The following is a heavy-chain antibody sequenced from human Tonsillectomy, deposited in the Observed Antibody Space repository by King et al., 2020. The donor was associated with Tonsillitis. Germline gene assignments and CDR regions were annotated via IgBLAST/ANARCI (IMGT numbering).Heavy chain of an antibody. D-gene: IGHD3-16*01. CDR2: SKSKTDGGTT. Sequence: VQLVESGGGLVKPGGSLRLSCAASGFTFNNAWMSWVRQAPGKGLEWVGRSKSKTDGGTTDYAAPVKGRFAISRDDSKNTLFLQMNSLKTEDTAVYYCTTVRPRLRLTDSFDIWGQGTMVTVSS. CDR1: GFTFNNAW. CDR3: TTVRPRLRLTDSFDI. V-gene: IGHV3-15*01. J-gene: IGHJ3*02.